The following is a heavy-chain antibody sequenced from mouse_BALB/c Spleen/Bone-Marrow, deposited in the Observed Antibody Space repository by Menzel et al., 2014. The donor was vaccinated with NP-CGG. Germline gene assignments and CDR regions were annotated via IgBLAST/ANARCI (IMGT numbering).Heavy chain of an antibody. CDR2: XSYSGNA. Sequence: EVKLVESGPSLVKPSQTLSLTCSATGDSITSSYWNWIRKFPGNKLEYMGYXSYSGNAYYNPSLKSRISLTRDTSKNXYYLQLYSVTTEDTATYFCARGNGYHFDYWGQGTTLTVSS. CDR1: GDSITSSY. J-gene: IGHJ2*01. D-gene: IGHD1-2*01. V-gene: IGHV3-8*02. CDR3: ARGNGYHFDY.